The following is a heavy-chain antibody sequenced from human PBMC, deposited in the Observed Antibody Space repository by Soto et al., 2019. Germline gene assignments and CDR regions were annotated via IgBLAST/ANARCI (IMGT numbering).Heavy chain of an antibody. D-gene: IGHD3-3*01. CDR2: IYHSGST. Sequence: SETLSLTCAVSSGSISSSNWWSWVRQPPGKGLEWIGEIYHSGSTNYNPSLKSRVTISVDKSKNQFSLKLSSVTAADTAVYYCARVIFGVVKSHYYYMDVWGKGTTVTVSS. V-gene: IGHV4-4*02. J-gene: IGHJ6*03. CDR1: SGSISSSNW. CDR3: ARVIFGVVKSHYYYMDV.